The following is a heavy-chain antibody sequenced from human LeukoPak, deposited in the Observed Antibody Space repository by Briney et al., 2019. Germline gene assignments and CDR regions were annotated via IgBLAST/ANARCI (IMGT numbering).Heavy chain of an antibody. D-gene: IGHD1-26*01. Sequence: PSETLSLTCAVSGYSISSGYYWGWIRQPPGKGLEWIGSIFPSGSTYYNPSLKSRVTISVDTSKNQSSLKLSSVTAADTAVYYCARHSGTLVGANEVNNWFDPWGQGTLVTVSS. CDR3: ARHSGTLVGANEVNNWFDP. V-gene: IGHV4-38-2*01. CDR2: IFPSGST. J-gene: IGHJ5*02. CDR1: GYSISSGYY.